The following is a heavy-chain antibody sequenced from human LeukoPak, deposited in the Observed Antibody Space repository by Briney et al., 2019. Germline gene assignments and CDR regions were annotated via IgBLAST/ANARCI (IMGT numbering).Heavy chain of an antibody. D-gene: IGHD1-14*01. CDR2: ISAYNGNT. V-gene: IGHV1-18*01. CDR3: AILLNQHRQKYRTLDPRGYFDL. Sequence: ASVKVSCKASGYTFTSYGISWVRQAPGQGLEWMGWISAYNGNTNYAQKLQGRVTMTTDTSTSTAYMELRSLRSDDTDVYYCAILLNQHRQKYRTLDPRGYFDLWGRGTLVTVSS. J-gene: IGHJ2*01. CDR1: GYTFTSYG.